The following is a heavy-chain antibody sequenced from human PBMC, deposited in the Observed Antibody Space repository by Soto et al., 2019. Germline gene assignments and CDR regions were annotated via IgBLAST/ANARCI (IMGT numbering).Heavy chain of an antibody. CDR2: LSGSGGST. V-gene: IGHV3-23*01. J-gene: IGHJ4*02. CDR1: GFTFSSYA. CDR3: AKVRVRLRWYALVDY. D-gene: IGHD4-17*01. Sequence: EVQLLESGGGLVQPGGSLRLSCAASGFTFSSYAMSWVRQAPGKGLEWVSALSGSGGSTYYADSVKGRFTISRDNSKNSLYLQMNSLRAEDTAVYYCAKVRVRLRWYALVDYWGQGTLVTVSS.